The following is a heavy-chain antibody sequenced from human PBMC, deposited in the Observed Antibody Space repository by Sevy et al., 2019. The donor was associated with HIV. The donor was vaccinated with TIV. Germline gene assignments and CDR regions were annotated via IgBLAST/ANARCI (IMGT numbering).Heavy chain of an antibody. D-gene: IGHD2-21*01. V-gene: IGHV3-30*02. CDR1: GFSFSNYG. CDR2: IQYDGSNK. CDR3: VKEGGGEGGDH. J-gene: IGHJ4*02. Sequence: GGSLRLSCAASGFSFSNYGMHWVRQAPGKGLEWMSYIQYDGSNKDYADSVKGRFTISRDNSKNTLHLQMNSLRVEDTAVFYCVKEGGGEGGDHWGQGTLVTVSS.